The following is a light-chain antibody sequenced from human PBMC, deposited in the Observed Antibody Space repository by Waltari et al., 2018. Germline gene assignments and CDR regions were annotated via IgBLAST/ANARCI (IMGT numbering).Light chain of an antibody. CDR2: EVS. CDR1: DSDVGAYAF. J-gene: IGLJ1*01. V-gene: IGLV2-14*01. Sequence: QSALTQPASVSGSPGQSITISCSGTDSDVGAYAFFSWYQQHPGKAPHPIIYEVSNRPSGISNRFSASKSGNTASLTISGLQAEDEADYYCSSYTTSSAPGVFGTGTRVTVL. CDR3: SSYTTSSAPGV.